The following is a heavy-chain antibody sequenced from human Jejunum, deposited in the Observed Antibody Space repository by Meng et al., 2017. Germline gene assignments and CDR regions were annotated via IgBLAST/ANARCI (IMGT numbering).Heavy chain of an antibody. CDR3: ARGFNYAYDN. J-gene: IGHJ4*02. D-gene: IGHD3-16*01. CDR1: GYTLTGSY. Sequence: ASVKVSCKASGYTLTGSYMHWVRQAPGQGLEWVGRINPINGDTNSAQKFQGRVTITRDTSISTDYMELTSLGSDDTAVYYCARGFNYAYDNWGQGTLVTVSS. V-gene: IGHV1-2*06. CDR2: INPINGDT.